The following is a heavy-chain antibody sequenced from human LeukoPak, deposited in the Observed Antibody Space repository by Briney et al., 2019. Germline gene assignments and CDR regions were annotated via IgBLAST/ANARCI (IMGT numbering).Heavy chain of an antibody. CDR2: INPNSGGT. D-gene: IGHD1-26*01. V-gene: IGHV1-2*02. CDR1: GYTFTGYY. CDR3: ARVRSGSYYSSPREFDY. Sequence: ASVKVSCKASGYTFTGYYMHWVRQAPGQGLEWMGWINPNSGGTNYAQKLQGRVTMTTDTSTSTAYMELRSLRSDDTAVYYCARVRSGSYYSSPREFDYWGQGTLVTVSS. J-gene: IGHJ4*02.